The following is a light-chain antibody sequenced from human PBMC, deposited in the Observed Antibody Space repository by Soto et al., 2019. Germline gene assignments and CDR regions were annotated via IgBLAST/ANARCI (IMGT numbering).Light chain of an antibody. CDR1: QIVSSN. V-gene: IGKV3-15*01. CDR3: QQYNNWPPMYT. CDR2: DAS. Sequence: EIVMTQSPATLSVSPGERATLSCSASQIVSSNVAWYQQKAGQAPRLLINDASTRATGIPARFSGSGSGTEFTLTISSLQSEDFAVYYCQQYNNWPPMYTFGQGTKLEIK. J-gene: IGKJ2*01.